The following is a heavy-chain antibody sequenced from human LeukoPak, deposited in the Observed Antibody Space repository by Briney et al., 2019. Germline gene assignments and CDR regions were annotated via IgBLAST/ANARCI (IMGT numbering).Heavy chain of an antibody. V-gene: IGHV4-59*01. CDR2: IYYSGST. CDR3: ARGLGGSSGCFGY. Sequence: SETLSLTCTASGFTFSSYDWSWIRQPPGKGLEWIGYIYYSGSTNYNPSLKSRVTISVDTSKNQLSLKLRSVTAADTAVYYCARGLGGSSGCFGYWGQGTLVTVSS. J-gene: IGHJ4*02. D-gene: IGHD6-19*01. CDR1: GFTFSSYD.